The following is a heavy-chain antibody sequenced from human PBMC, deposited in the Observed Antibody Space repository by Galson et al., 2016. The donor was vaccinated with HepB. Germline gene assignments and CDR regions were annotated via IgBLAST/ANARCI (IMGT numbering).Heavy chain of an antibody. CDR1: GYTFINYG. D-gene: IGHD6-19*01. Sequence: SVKVSCKASGYTFINYGISWVRQAPGQGLEWMGWISSDNGNTKSAQKFQGRVTMTTDTSTSTAYMELRSLRSDDTAVYYCARDDRFLAVAGTCDYWGQGTLVTVSS. CDR3: ARDDRFLAVAGTCDY. J-gene: IGHJ4*02. CDR2: ISSDNGNT. V-gene: IGHV1-18*01.